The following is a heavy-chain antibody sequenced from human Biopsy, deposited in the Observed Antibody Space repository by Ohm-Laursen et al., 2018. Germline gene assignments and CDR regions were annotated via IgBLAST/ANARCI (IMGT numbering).Heavy chain of an antibody. CDR3: ARSTYYYESSGTRRGLDI. J-gene: IGHJ3*02. CDR2: IDSGGYT. Sequence: SLRLSCAASGFTVSRNYMTWVRQAPGKGLEWVSVIDSGGYTHYTDSVKGRFTISRDNSKNTLYLQMNNLSAEDTAVYYCARSTYYYESSGTRRGLDIWGQGTMVTGSS. CDR1: GFTVSRNY. V-gene: IGHV3-53*01. D-gene: IGHD3-22*01.